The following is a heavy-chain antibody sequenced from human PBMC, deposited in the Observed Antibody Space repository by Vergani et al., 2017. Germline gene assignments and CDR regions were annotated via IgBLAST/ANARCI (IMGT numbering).Heavy chain of an antibody. CDR1: GFTFSSHG. V-gene: IGHV3-33*01. D-gene: IGHD3-16*01. J-gene: IGHJ4*02. CDR3: ARGDNEKRLNS. Sequence: QVQLVESEGGVVQPVRSLTLSCVASGFTFSSHGMHWVRQAPGKGLEWVSVIWYDGSNKYYGDSVKGRFTISRDNSKNTLYLQMNSLGVEDTAVYYWARGDNEKRLNSWGEETLVTVSS. CDR2: IWYDGSNK.